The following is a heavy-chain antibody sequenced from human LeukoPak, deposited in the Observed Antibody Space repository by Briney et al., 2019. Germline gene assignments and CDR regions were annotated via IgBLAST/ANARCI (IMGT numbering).Heavy chain of an antibody. CDR1: GFTVSSNY. J-gene: IGHJ3*02. V-gene: IGHV3-66*01. Sequence: GGSLRLSCAASGFTVSSNYMSWVRQAPGRGLEWVSVIYSGGSTYYADSVKGRFTISRDNSKNTLYLQMNCLRAEDTAVYYCASPGWEYGSGSDNDAFDIWGQGTMVTVSS. CDR2: IYSGGST. CDR3: ASPGWEYGSGSDNDAFDI. D-gene: IGHD3-10*01.